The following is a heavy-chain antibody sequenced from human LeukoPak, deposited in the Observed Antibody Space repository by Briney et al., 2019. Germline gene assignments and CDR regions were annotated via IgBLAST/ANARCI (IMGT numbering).Heavy chain of an antibody. Sequence: GGSLRLSCAASGFNVSDNYMGWVRQAPGRGLEWVSLIYSGGGTSYADSVKGRFTISRDNSKNTLYLQMNSLRAEDTALYYCAKGGGYSYGYYYWGQGTLVTVPS. D-gene: IGHD5-18*01. CDR3: AKGGGYSYGYYY. V-gene: IGHV3-66*01. J-gene: IGHJ4*02. CDR2: IYSGGGT. CDR1: GFNVSDNY.